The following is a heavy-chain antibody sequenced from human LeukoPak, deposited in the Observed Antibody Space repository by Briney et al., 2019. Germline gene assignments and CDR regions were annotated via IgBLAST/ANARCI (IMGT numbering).Heavy chain of an antibody. Sequence: ASVKVSCKASGYIFTKYVVHWVRQAPGQRPEWMGWIKAGNGDTEYPQNFQDRLTITRDTSASTVYMELSSLTSEDTALYYCARDDCGDTCYPGGYWGQGTLVTVSS. D-gene: IGHD2-21*01. J-gene: IGHJ4*02. CDR2: IKAGNGDT. CDR3: ARDDCGDTCYPGGY. V-gene: IGHV1-3*01. CDR1: GYIFTKYV.